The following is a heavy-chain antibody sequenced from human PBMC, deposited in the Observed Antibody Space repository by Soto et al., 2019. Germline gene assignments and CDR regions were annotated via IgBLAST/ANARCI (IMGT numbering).Heavy chain of an antibody. CDR2: IIPIFGTA. Sequence: KVSCKASGGTFISYAISWFRHAPGQGLEWMGGIIPIFGTANYAQKFQGRVTITADKSTSTAYMELSSLRSEDTAVYYCARESEDLTSNFDYWGQGTLVTVSS. CDR3: ARESEDLTSNFDY. J-gene: IGHJ4*02. CDR1: GGTFISYA. V-gene: IGHV1-69*06.